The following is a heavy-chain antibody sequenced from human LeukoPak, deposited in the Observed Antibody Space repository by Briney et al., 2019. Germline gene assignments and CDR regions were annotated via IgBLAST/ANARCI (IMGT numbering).Heavy chain of an antibody. CDR3: ARDLTVTTFDY. J-gene: IGHJ4*02. Sequence: PGGSLRLSCAASGFTFSTYWMTWVRQAPGEGLEWVANIKEDGSEKYYVDSVKGRFTISRDNAKNSLYLQMNTLRAEDTAVYYCARDLTVTTFDYWGQGTLVTVSS. D-gene: IGHD4-17*01. CDR2: IKEDGSEK. CDR1: GFTFSTYW. V-gene: IGHV3-7*01.